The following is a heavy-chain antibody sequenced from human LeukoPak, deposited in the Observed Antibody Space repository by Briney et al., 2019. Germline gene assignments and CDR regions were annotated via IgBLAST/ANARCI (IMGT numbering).Heavy chain of an antibody. CDR2: INNSWST. D-gene: IGHD3-22*01. Sequence: AETLSLTCAVYGGSFSGYSRSWIRQPPREGLEWIGEINNSWSTTYNTSLKRRDAISVDTPKNQLSLKQSSVTPADTSAYYCARSRRESSGYDYVDYWGQGTRVTVSS. J-gene: IGHJ4*02. CDR3: ARSRRESSGYDYVDY. V-gene: IGHV4-34*01. CDR1: GGSFSGYS.